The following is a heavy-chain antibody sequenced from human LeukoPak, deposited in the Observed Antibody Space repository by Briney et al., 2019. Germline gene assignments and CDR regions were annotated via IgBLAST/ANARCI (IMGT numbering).Heavy chain of an antibody. D-gene: IGHD2-2*01. CDR3: AREVNGYCSSTSCYAFDY. CDR1: GFTFSSYS. V-gene: IGHV3-21*03. CDR2: ISSSSSYI. Sequence: PGGSLRPSCAASGFTFSSYSMNWVRQAPGKGLEWVSSISSSSSYIYYADSVKGRFTISRDNAKNSLYLQMNSLRAEDTAVYYCAREVNGYCSSTSCYAFDYWGQGTLVTVSS. J-gene: IGHJ4*02.